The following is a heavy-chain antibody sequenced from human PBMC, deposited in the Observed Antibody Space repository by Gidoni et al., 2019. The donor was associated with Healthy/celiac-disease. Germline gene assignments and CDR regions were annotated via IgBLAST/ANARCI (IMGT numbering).Heavy chain of an antibody. CDR2: IDWDDDK. D-gene: IGHD5-12*01. J-gene: IGHJ3*02. Sequence: QATLKGSGPAMVKPTQTLTRHCTFSGFSVRTSGMRVSGIRQPPGKALEWLARIDWDDDKFYSTSLKTRLTISKDTSKNLVGLTMTNMDPVDTAPYYFAQIWRDGYNWYAFDICGQGTMVTVSS. CDR1: GFSVRTSGMR. V-gene: IGHV2-70*04. CDR3: AQIWRDGYNWYAFDI.